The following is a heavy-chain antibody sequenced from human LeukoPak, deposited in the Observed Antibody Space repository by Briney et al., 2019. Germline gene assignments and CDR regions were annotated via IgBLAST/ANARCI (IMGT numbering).Heavy chain of an antibody. CDR3: ARDPRYDSSGYPTEYFDY. CDR2: IYTSGST. J-gene: IGHJ4*02. V-gene: IGHV4-4*07. CDR1: GGSISSYY. Sequence: SETLSLSCTVSGGSISSYYWSWIRQPAGKGLGWIGRIYTSGSTNYNPSLKSRVTMSVDTSKTQFSLKLSSVTAADTAVYYCARDPRYDSSGYPTEYFDYWGQGTLVTVSS. D-gene: IGHD3-22*01.